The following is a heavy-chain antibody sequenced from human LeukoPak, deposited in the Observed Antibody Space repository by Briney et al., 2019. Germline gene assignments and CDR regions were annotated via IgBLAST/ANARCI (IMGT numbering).Heavy chain of an antibody. J-gene: IGHJ3*02. CDR3: ARDWYYYYVSGSDLGYDTFDI. CDR2: ISAYNGNT. D-gene: IGHD3-10*01. Sequence: ASVKVSCKASGYAFTSYGISWVRQAPGQGLEWMGWISAYNGNTNYAQKLQGRVTMTTDTSTSTAYMELRSLRSDDTAVYYCARDWYYYYVSGSDLGYDTFDIWGQGTMVTVSS. CDR1: GYAFTSYG. V-gene: IGHV1-18*01.